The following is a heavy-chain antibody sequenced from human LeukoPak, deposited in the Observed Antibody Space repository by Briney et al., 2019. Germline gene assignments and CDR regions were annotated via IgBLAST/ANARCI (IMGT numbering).Heavy chain of an antibody. CDR2: IDARSGIT. V-gene: IGHV3-48*01. J-gene: IGHJ3*02. D-gene: IGHD3-3*01. Sequence: GGSLRLSCAASGFTFTIFGFNWVRQAPGKVPEWVSYIDARSGITYYADSVQGRFTISRDNAQESVFLQMNSLRADDTAVYYCARAYDFGRGPPGDAFDNWGPGTLVTVSS. CDR1: GFTFTIFG. CDR3: ARAYDFGRGPPGDAFDN.